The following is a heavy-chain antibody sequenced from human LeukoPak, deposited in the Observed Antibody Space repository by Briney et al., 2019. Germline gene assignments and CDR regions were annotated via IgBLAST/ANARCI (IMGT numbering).Heavy chain of an antibody. CDR2: IREDGSEA. CDR3: ARVLYFRENSYAGPFDQ. J-gene: IGHJ5*02. V-gene: IGHV3-7*01. Sequence: ETLSLTCTVSGGSISSYYWSWIRQPPGKGLEWVANIREDGSEAYYVDFVKGRFTISRDNDKNSLHLQMNSLRVEDTAVYYCARVLYFRENSYAGPFDQWGQGTLVTVSS. D-gene: IGHD5-18*01. CDR1: GGSISSYY.